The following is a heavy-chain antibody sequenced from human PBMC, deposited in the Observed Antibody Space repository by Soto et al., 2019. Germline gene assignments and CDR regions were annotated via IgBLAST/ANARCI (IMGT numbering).Heavy chain of an antibody. CDR2: IYHSGST. D-gene: IGHD2-21*01. CDR3: ARGRLPFDY. CDR1: GYSISSGYY. V-gene: IGHV4-38-2*01. J-gene: IGHJ4*02. Sequence: SETLSLTCAVSGYSISSGYYWGWIRQPPGKGLGWIGSIYHSGSTYYNPSLKSRVTISVDTSKNQFSLKLSSVTAADTAVYYCARGRLPFDYWGQGTLVTVSS.